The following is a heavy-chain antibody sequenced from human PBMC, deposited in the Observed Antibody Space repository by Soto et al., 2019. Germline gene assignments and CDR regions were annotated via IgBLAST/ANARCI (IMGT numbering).Heavy chain of an antibody. CDR3: ARGGTRAYFHH. J-gene: IGHJ1*01. V-gene: IGHV4-31*03. CDR1: GGSISSGGYY. D-gene: IGHD1-1*01. CDR2: IYDSGST. Sequence: QVQLQESGPGLVKPSRTLSLTCTVSGGSISSGGYYWSWIRQHPGKGLEWIGSIYDSGSTYYNPSLKSRVTISVDASKNQLSLKLASVTAADTAMYYCARGGTRAYFHHWGQGTLVTVSS.